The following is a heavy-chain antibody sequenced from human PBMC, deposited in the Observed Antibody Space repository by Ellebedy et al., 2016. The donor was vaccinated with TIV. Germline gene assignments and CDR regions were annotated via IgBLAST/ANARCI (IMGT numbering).Heavy chain of an antibody. J-gene: IGHJ5*02. V-gene: IGHV1-18*01. Sequence: ASVKVSXKASRGTFSSYAISWVRQAPGQGLEWMGWISAYNGNTNYAQKFQGRVTITRDTSASTAYMELSSLRSEDTAVYYCARDPTYCSGGSCYFILGWFDPWGQGTLVTVSS. CDR1: RGTFSSYA. CDR3: ARDPTYCSGGSCYFILGWFDP. CDR2: ISAYNGNT. D-gene: IGHD2-15*01.